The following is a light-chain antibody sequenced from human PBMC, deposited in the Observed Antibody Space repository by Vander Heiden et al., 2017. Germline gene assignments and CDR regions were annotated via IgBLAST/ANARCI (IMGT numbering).Light chain of an antibody. V-gene: IGKV1-33*01. CDR1: QYIGKY. J-gene: IGKJ2*01. Sequence: DIQMTQSPAFLSASVGDRVTITCQASQYIGKYLSWYQQKPGKAPNLLIYAASNFEVGVQSRISASGSGTEFILTINSLQPEDIAVYYCQQHESLPTFGQGTKVEIK. CDR2: AAS. CDR3: QQHESLPT.